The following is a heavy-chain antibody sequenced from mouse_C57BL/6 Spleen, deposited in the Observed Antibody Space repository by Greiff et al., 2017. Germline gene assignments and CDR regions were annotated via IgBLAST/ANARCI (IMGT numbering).Heavy chain of an antibody. D-gene: IGHD1-1*01. CDR2: IYPGDGDT. CDR3: ARRGGSSYGFAY. V-gene: IGHV1-82*01. Sequence: QVQLQQSGPELVKPGASVKISCKASGYAFSSSWMNWVKQRPGKGLEWIGRIYPGDGDTNYNGKFKGKATLTADKSSSTAYMQLSSLTSEDSAVYCCARRGGSSYGFAYWGQGTLVTVSA. J-gene: IGHJ3*01. CDR1: GYAFSSSW.